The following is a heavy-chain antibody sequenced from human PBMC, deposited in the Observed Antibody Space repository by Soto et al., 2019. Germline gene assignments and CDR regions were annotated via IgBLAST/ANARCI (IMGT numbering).Heavy chain of an antibody. CDR3: ARQAGIVLVPAEVFIAARTGYYYYGMDV. D-gene: IGHD2-2*01. CDR2: IYYSGST. Sequence: QLQLQESGPGLVKPSETLSLTCTVSGGSISSSSYYWGWIRQPPGKGLEWIGSIYYSGSTYYNPSLKSRVTISVDTSKNQFPLKLSSVTAADTAVYYCARQAGIVLVPAEVFIAARTGYYYYGMDVWGQGTTVTVSS. V-gene: IGHV4-39*01. J-gene: IGHJ6*02. CDR1: GGSISSSSYY.